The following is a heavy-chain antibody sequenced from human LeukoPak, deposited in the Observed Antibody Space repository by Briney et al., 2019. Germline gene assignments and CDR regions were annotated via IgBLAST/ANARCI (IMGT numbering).Heavy chain of an antibody. CDR3: ARDGPYGGYYYGMDV. Sequence: ASVKVSCKASGYTFTGYYMHWVRQAPGQGLEWMGWINPNSGGANYAQKFQGWVTMTRDTSISTAYMELSRLRSDDTAVYYCARDGPYGGYYYGMDVWGQGTTVTVSS. D-gene: IGHD4/OR15-4a*01. J-gene: IGHJ6*02. CDR2: INPNSGGA. V-gene: IGHV1-2*04. CDR1: GYTFTGYY.